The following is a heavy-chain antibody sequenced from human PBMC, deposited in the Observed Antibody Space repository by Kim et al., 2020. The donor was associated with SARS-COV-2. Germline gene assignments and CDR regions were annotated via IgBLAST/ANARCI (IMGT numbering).Heavy chain of an antibody. J-gene: IGHJ4*02. CDR2: IYSGGSST. V-gene: IGHV3-23*03. CDR3: AERSDFDWLLRGGSYCDY. Sequence: GGSLRLSCAASGFTFSSYAMSWVRQAPGKGLEWVSVIYSGGSSTYYADSVKGRFTISRDNSKNTLYLQMNSLRAEDTAVYYCAERSDFDWLLRGGSYCDYWGQGTLVTVSS. CDR1: GFTFSSYA. D-gene: IGHD3-9*01.